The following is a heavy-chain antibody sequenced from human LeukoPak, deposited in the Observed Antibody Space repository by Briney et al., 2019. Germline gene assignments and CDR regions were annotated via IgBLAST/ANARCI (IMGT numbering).Heavy chain of an antibody. CDR3: ARASYSYDINGWVPFDY. CDR1: GGSVSSYY. V-gene: IGHV4-59*02. D-gene: IGHD3-22*01. J-gene: IGHJ4*02. CDR2: MYYSGST. Sequence: SETLSLTCTVSGGSVSSYYWSWIRQPPGKGLEWIGYMYYSGSTNYNPSLKSRVTISIDTSKNQFSLKLNSVTAADTAVYYCARASYSYDINGWVPFDYWGQGTLVTVSS.